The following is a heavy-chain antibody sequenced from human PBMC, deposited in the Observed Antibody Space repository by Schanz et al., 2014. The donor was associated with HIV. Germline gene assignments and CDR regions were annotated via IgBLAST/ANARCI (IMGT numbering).Heavy chain of an antibody. CDR1: GYTFTNYF. Sequence: QVQLVQSGAEVKKPGASVKVSCKASGYTFTNYFIHWVRQAPGQGLEWMGWINPNSGDTDYAQKFQGRVTMTRDTSISTAYMELSRLRSDDTAVYYCARGGLQWHPEWFDLWGQGTLVSVSS. CDR2: INPNSGDT. V-gene: IGHV1-2*02. J-gene: IGHJ5*02. CDR3: ARGGLQWHPEWFDL. D-gene: IGHD4-4*01.